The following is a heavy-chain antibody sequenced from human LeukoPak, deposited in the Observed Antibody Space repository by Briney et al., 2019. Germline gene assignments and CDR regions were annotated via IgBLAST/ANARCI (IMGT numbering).Heavy chain of an antibody. D-gene: IGHD2-2*02. Sequence: GASVKVSCKASGYTFTSYGISWVRQAPGQGLEWMGWISAYNGNTKYAQKLQGRVTMTTDTSTSTAYMELRSLRSDDTAVYYCARDPRGYCSSTSCYTGDYWGQGTLVTVSS. CDR1: GYTFTSYG. CDR2: ISAYNGNT. V-gene: IGHV1-18*01. J-gene: IGHJ4*02. CDR3: ARDPRGYCSSTSCYTGDY.